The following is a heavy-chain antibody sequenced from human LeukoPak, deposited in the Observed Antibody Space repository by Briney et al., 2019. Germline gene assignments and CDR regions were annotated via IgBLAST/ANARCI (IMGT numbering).Heavy chain of an antibody. D-gene: IGHD6-19*01. J-gene: IGHJ4*02. CDR2: IIPIFGTA. V-gene: IGHV1-69*13. CDR1: GYTFTGYY. Sequence: ASVKVSCKASGYTFTGYYMHWVRQAPGQGLEWMGGIIPIFGTANYAQKFQGRVTITADESTSTAYMELSSLRSEDTAVYYCASSRDSSGWSFDYWGQGTLVTVSS. CDR3: ASSRDSSGWSFDY.